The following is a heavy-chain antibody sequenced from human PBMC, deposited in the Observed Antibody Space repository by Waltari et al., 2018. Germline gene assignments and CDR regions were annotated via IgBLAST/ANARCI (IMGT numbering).Heavy chain of an antibody. Sequence: QLQLQESGPGLVKPSETLSLTCTVSGGSISSSSYYWGWIRQPPGKGLEWIGNIYYSGSNYYNPSLKSRVTISVDTSKNQFSLKLSAVTAADTAVYYCATSGWAAAGSNWFDPWGQGTLVTVSS. CDR2: IYYSGSN. V-gene: IGHV4-39*07. CDR1: GGSISSSSYY. D-gene: IGHD6-13*01. J-gene: IGHJ5*02. CDR3: ATSGWAAAGSNWFDP.